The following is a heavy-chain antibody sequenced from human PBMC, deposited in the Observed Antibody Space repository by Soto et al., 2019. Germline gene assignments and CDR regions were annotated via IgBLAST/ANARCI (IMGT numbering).Heavy chain of an antibody. CDR2: IFYSVST. Sequence: QLQLQESGPGLVKPSETLSLTCTVSSGSISSTIYSWDWIRQPPGKGLEWIGSIFYSVSTYYNPALKSRVTISVDTSKNQFSLTLTSVTSADTAVYYCARQCRCVTGHWFVPWGQVTLVTVSS. D-gene: IGHD2-8*02. V-gene: IGHV4-39*01. CDR1: SGSISSTIYS. J-gene: IGHJ5*02. CDR3: ARQCRCVTGHWFVP.